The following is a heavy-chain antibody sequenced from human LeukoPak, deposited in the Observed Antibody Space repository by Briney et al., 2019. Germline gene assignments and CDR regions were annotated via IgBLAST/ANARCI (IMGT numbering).Heavy chain of an antibody. J-gene: IGHJ4*02. CDR3: ARMSCSSTSFCWGGHDY. CDR1: GYTFTSYD. V-gene: IGHV1-18*01. D-gene: IGHD2-2*01. CDR2: ISAYNGNT. Sequence: GASVKVSCKASGYTFTSYDINWVRQATGQGLEWMGWISAYNGNTNYAQKLQGRVTMTTDTSTSTAYMELRSLRSDDTAVYYCARMSCSSTSFCWGGHDYWGQGTLVTVSS.